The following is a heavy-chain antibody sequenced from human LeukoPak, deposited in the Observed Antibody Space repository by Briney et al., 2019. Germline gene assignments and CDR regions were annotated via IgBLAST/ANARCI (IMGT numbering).Heavy chain of an antibody. CDR1: GFTFSSYA. J-gene: IGHJ4*02. V-gene: IGHV3-30-3*01. D-gene: IGHD5-24*01. CDR2: ISYEGSNK. CDR3: ARGKQMATISAFDY. Sequence: GRSLRLSCAASGFTFSSYAMHWVRQAPGKGLEWVAVISYEGSNKYYADSVKGRFTISRDNSKNTLYLQMNSLRAEDTAVYYCARGKQMATISAFDYWGQGTLVTVSS.